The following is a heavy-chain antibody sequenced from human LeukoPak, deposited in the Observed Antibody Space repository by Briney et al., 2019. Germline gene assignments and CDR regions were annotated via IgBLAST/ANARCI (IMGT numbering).Heavy chain of an antibody. D-gene: IGHD2-21*02. CDR2: ISAGGGGT. CDR1: GFTFSTYA. J-gene: IGHJ4*02. CDR3: ATRGVTPGYFDY. V-gene: IGHV3-23*01. Sequence: GGSLRLSCAASGFTFSTYAVTWVRQSPGKGLEWVSTISAGGGGTNYADSVKGRFTISRDNSKSTLYLQMNSLRAEDTAVYYCATRGVTPGYFDYWGQGTLVTVSS.